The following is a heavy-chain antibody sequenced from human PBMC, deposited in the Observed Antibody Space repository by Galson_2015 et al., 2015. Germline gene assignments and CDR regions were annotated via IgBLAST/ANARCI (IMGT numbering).Heavy chain of an antibody. D-gene: IGHD1-26*01. Sequence: CAISGDSASSNSAGWNWIRQSPSRGLEWLGRTYYRSKWYNGYAESVKSRISINPDTSKNQFSLHLKSVTPEDTAVYYCARVGRYYFDYWGQGTLVTVSS. V-gene: IGHV6-1*01. CDR1: GDSASSNSAG. CDR3: ARVGRYYFDY. J-gene: IGHJ4*02. CDR2: TYYRSKWYN.